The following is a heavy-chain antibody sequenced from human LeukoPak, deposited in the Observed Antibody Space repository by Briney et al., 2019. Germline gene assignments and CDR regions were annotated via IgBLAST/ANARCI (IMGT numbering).Heavy chain of an antibody. V-gene: IGHV3-7*01. D-gene: IGHD3-3*02. CDR2: INEDGSVK. CDR1: GFTFSRSW. Sequence: GGSLRLSCAASGFTFSRSWMNWVRQAPGKGLEWVANINEDGSVKYHVDSVKGRFTIYRDNARNSLYLQMNSLRAEDTAVYYCATDRGYSTFESWGQGTLVIVSS. CDR3: ATDRGYSTFES. J-gene: IGHJ4*02.